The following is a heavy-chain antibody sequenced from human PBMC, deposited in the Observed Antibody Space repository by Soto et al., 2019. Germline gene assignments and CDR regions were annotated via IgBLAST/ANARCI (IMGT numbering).Heavy chain of an antibody. CDR1: GYTFTSYA. D-gene: IGHD3-10*01. CDR2: INAGNGNT. CDR3: ARTPQVITMVRGASAVDAFDN. Sequence: ASVKVSCKASGYTFTSYAMHWVRQAPGQRLEWMGWINAGNGNTKYSQKFQGRVTITRDTSASTAYMELSSLRSEDTAVYYCARTPQVITMVRGASAVDAFDNWGQRTMVTVSS. J-gene: IGHJ3*02. V-gene: IGHV1-3*01.